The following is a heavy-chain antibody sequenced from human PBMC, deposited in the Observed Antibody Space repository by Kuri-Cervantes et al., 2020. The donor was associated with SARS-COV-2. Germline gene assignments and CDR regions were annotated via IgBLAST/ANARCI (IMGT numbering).Heavy chain of an antibody. CDR2: IYYSGST. CDR1: GGSISSGGYY. J-gene: IGHJ4*02. Sequence: LRLSCTVSGGSISSGGYYWSWIRQHPGKGLEWIGYIYYSGSTYYNPSLKSRVSISVDTSKNRFSLNLSSVTAADTAVYYCARDDFRTANPTLAGYWGQGTLVTVSS. CDR3: ARDDFRTANPTLAGY. V-gene: IGHV4-30-4*08. D-gene: IGHD3/OR15-3a*01.